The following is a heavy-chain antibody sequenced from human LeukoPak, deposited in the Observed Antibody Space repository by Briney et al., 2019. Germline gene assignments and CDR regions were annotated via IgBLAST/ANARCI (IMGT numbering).Heavy chain of an antibody. CDR1: GGTFSSYA. V-gene: IGHV1-69*01. Sequence: SVKVSCKASGGTFSSYAISWVRQAPGQGLEWMGGIIPIFGTANYAQKFQGRVTITADESTSTAYMELSSLRSEDTAVYYCARVGYDSSGYYYVFDYWGQGTLVTVSS. D-gene: IGHD3-22*01. J-gene: IGHJ4*02. CDR2: IIPIFGTA. CDR3: ARVGYDSSGYYYVFDY.